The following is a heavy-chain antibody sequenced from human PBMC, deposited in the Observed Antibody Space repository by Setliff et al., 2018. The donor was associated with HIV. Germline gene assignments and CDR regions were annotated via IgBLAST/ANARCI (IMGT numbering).Heavy chain of an antibody. V-gene: IGHV4-34*08. CDR2: MHHSGST. Sequence: PGGSLRLSCAASGFTFTNSWMSWVRQAPGKGLEWIGTMHHSGSTYYNPSLKSRVAIFIDPSKNQFSLRLSSVTAADTAVYYCAHYYYDNSGQPFDYWGQGTLVTLSS. J-gene: IGHJ4*02. D-gene: IGHD3-22*01. CDR3: AHYYYDNSGQPFDY. CDR1: GFTFTNSW.